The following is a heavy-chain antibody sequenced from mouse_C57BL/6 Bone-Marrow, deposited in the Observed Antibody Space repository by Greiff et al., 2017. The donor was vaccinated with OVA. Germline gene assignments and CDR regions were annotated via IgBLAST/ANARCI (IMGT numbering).Heavy chain of an antibody. D-gene: IGHD1-1*01. CDR2: ISSGSSTI. J-gene: IGHJ2*01. V-gene: IGHV5-17*01. CDR1: GFTFSDYG. CDR3: AKITTVVPHYFDY. Sequence: EVKLVESGGGLVKPGGSLKLSCAASGFTFSDYGMHWVRQAPEKGLEWVAYISSGSSTIYYADTVKGRFTISRDNAKNTLFLQMTSLRSEDTAMYYCAKITTVVPHYFDYWGKGTTLTVSS.